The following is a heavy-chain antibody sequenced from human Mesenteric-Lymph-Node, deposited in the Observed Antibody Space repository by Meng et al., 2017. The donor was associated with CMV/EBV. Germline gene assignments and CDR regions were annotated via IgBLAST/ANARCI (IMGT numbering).Heavy chain of an antibody. CDR3: ARAGWWDAFNY. J-gene: IGHJ4*02. D-gene: IGHD1-26*01. CDR1: ELTFSDYY. Sequence: LSWAASELTFSDYYMSWIRQAPGKVLEWVSSISSSGNTIYYADSVKGRFTISRDNAKNSLYLQMSSLRAEDTAVYYCARAGWWDAFNYWGQGTLVTVSS. V-gene: IGHV3-11*01. CDR2: ISSSGNTI.